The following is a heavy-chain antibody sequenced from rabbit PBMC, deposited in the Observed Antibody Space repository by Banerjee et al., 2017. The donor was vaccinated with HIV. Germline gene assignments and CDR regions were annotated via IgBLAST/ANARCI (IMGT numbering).Heavy chain of an antibody. CDR3: ARDVSGDGYGYLEL. Sequence: QEQLEESGGDMVKPGASLTLTCTASGFSFSGGYWICWVRQAPGKGLEWIACISDVSGDTYYATWAKGRFTISQTSSTTVTLQMTSLTAADTATYFCARDVSGDGYGYLELRGQGTLVTVS. J-gene: IGHJ3*01. V-gene: IGHV1S45*01. D-gene: IGHD6-1*01. CDR2: ISDVSGDT. CDR1: GFSFSGGYW.